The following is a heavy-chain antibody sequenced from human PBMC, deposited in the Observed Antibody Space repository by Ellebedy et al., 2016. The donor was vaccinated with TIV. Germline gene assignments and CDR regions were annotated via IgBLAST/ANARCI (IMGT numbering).Heavy chain of an antibody. V-gene: IGHV1-18*04. CDR3: ARDLCSGGSCYRPDYYYGMDV. Sequence: ASVKVSCKASGYPFTTYSISWVRQAPGQGPEWMGWISPYTGNTNYARKVQGRVTMTTDTSTSTAYMELRSLRSDDTAVYYRARDLCSGGSCYRPDYYYGMDVWGQGTTVTVSS. CDR1: GYPFTTYS. CDR2: ISPYTGNT. J-gene: IGHJ6*02. D-gene: IGHD2-15*01.